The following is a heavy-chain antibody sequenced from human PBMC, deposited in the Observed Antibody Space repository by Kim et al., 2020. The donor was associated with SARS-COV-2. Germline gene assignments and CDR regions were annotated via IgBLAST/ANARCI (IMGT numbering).Heavy chain of an antibody. D-gene: IGHD6-19*01. CDR2: IYPNSGGT. CDR1: GYTFTDYY. Sequence: ASVKVSCKASGYTFTDYYMHWVRQVPGQGPEWMGWIYPNSGGTNYAPQFQGRVTITRDTSISTAYMELSRLRFDDTAVYYCARALPGIGWYNYWGQGTLVTVSS. V-gene: IGHV1-2*02. J-gene: IGHJ4*02. CDR3: ARALPGIGWYNY.